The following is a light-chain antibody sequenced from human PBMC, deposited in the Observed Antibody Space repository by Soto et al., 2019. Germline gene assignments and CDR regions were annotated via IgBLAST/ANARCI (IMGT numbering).Light chain of an antibody. CDR3: QQSYSTPVT. CDR2: AAS. V-gene: IGKV1-39*01. J-gene: IGKJ1*01. Sequence: DIQMTQSPSSLSASVGDRVSITCRASQTFSSYLNWYQQKPGKAPKLLIYAASILQSGVPSRFSGSGSGTDFTLTISSLQPEDFATYYCQQSYSTPVTFGQGTKVDIK. CDR1: QTFSSY.